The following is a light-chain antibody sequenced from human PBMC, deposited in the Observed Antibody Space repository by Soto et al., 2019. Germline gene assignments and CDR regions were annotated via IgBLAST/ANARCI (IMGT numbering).Light chain of an antibody. Sequence: DIVMTQSPLSLPVTPGEPASISCRSSQSLLHSNGYNYLDWYLQKPGQSPQLLIYLRSNRASWVPGRFSGSGSGTDFTLKISRVEAEDVGGYYCMQALQTPWTFGQRTKVEIK. CDR2: LRS. V-gene: IGKV2-28*01. J-gene: IGKJ1*01. CDR3: MQALQTPWT. CDR1: QSLLHSNGYNY.